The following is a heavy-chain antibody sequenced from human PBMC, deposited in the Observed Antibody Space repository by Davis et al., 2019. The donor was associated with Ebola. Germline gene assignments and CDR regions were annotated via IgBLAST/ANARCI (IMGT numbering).Heavy chain of an antibody. V-gene: IGHV3-66*01. D-gene: IGHD3-16*01. J-gene: IGHJ3*02. CDR1: GFTVSSNY. CDR2: IYSGGST. Sequence: PGGSLRLSCGASGFTVSSNYMSWVRQAPGKGLEWVSVIYSGGSTYYADSVKGRFTISRDNSKNTLYLQMNSLRAEDTAVYYCARDRMITFGGFMRDAFDIWGQGTMVTVSS. CDR3: ARDRMITFGGFMRDAFDI.